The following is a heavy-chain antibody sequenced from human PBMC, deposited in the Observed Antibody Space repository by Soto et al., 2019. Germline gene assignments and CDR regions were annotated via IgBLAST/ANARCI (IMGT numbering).Heavy chain of an antibody. D-gene: IGHD1-1*01. CDR2: ISYDGGAQ. Sequence: QVKLVESGGGVVQPGRSLRLSCAASGFTFSRYGMHWVRQAPGKGLDWVAVISYDGGAQYYSDSVKGRFTISRDNSRNTLYLQMNSLGPEDTAVYYCAKEPLEVSGRNAFNIWGQGTMVTASS. CDR3: AKEPLEVSGRNAFNI. V-gene: IGHV3-30*18. J-gene: IGHJ3*02. CDR1: GFTFSRYG.